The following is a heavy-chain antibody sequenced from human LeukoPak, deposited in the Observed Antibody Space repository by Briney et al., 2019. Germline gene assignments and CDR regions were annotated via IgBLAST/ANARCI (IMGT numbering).Heavy chain of an antibody. J-gene: IGHJ4*02. CDR3: ARGYSSGWPAKY. D-gene: IGHD6-19*01. Sequence: ASVKVSCKASGYTFTGYYMHWVRQAPGQGLEWMGWINPNSGGTNYAQKFQGRVTMTRDTSISAAYMELSRLRSDDTAVYYCARGYSSGWPAKYWGQGTLVTVSS. V-gene: IGHV1-2*02. CDR2: INPNSGGT. CDR1: GYTFTGYY.